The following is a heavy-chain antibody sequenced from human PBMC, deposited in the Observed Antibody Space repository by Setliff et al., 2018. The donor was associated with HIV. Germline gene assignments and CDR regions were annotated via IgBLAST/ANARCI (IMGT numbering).Heavy chain of an antibody. D-gene: IGHD5-18*01. CDR3: ATVYNYGFSKYFRY. CDR2: MNPNSGNT. V-gene: IGHV1-8*01. Sequence: ASVKVSCKASGYTFTSYDINWVRQATGQGLEWMGWMNPNSGNTDYAQKFQSRVNMTRNTPISTAYMELSSLRSEDTAVYFCATVYNYGFSKYFRYWGQGTLVTVSS. J-gene: IGHJ1*01. CDR1: GYTFTSYD.